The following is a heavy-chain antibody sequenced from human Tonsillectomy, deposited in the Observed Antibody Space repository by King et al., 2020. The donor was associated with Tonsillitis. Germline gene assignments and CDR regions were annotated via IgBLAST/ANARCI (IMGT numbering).Heavy chain of an antibody. J-gene: IGHJ4*02. Sequence: QLQESGPGLVKPSETLSLPCTVSGGSISSYYWSWIRQPPGKGLEWIGYIYYSGSTNYNPSLKSRVTISVDTSKNQFSLKLSSVTAADTAVYYCAIAAAGMDYWGQGTLVTVSS. D-gene: IGHD6-13*01. CDR2: IYYSGST. V-gene: IGHV4-59*08. CDR3: AIAAAGMDY. CDR1: GGSISSYY.